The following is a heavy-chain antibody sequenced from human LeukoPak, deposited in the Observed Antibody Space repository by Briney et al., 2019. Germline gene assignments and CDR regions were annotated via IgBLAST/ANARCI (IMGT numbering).Heavy chain of an antibody. J-gene: IGHJ4*02. CDR2: ISYDGNNK. D-gene: IGHD3-22*01. V-gene: IGHV3-30-3*01. CDR1: GFTFSIYA. CDR3: AKDVNSSGYYLGFDY. Sequence: GGSLRLSCAASGFTFSIYAMDWVRQAPGKGLEWVALISYDGNNKYYADSVRGRFTISRDNSKNTLYLQMNSLRAEDTALYYCAKDVNSSGYYLGFDYWGQGTLVTVSS.